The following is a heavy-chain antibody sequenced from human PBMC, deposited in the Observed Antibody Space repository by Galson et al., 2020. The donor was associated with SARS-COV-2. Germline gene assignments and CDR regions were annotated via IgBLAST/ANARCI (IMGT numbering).Heavy chain of an antibody. D-gene: IGHD6-13*01. V-gene: IGHV3-21*01. CDR2: ISSSSSYI. J-gene: IGHJ4*02. CDR1: GFTFSSYS. CDR3: ARVNIWVGSSWCRCFDY. Sequence: GGSLRLSCAASGFTFSSYSMNWVRQAPGKGLEWVSSISSSSSYIYYADSVKGRFTISRDNAKNSLYLQMNSLRAEDTAVYYCARVNIWVGSSWCRCFDYWGQGTLVTVSS.